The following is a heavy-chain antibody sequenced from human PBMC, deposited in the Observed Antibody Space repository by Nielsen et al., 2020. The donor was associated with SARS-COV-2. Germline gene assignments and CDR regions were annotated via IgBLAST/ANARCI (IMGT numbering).Heavy chain of an antibody. CDR1: GFTFSSFH. CDR3: AKNPSRRDYGADY. Sequence: GESLKISCAASGFTFSSFHMHWVRQAPGKGLEWVSSIGAIDGSTNYAESLRGRFTISRDNSKNTLYLQINSLRAEDTAMYYCAKNPSRRDYGADYWGQGTLVTVSS. V-gene: IGHV3-23*01. J-gene: IGHJ4*02. CDR2: IGAIDGST. D-gene: IGHD4-17*01.